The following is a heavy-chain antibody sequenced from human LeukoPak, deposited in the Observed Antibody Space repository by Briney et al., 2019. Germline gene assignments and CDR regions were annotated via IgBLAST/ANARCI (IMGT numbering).Heavy chain of an antibody. J-gene: IGHJ6*03. Sequence: PGGSLRLSCAASGFTFDDYAMHWVRQAPGKGLEWVSGISWNSGSIGYADSVKGRFTISRDNAKNSLYLQMNSLRAEDTALYYCARSGYYYYMDLWGKGTTVTVSS. CDR1: GFTFDDYA. V-gene: IGHV3-9*01. D-gene: IGHD5-24*01. CDR3: ARSGYYYYMDL. CDR2: ISWNSGSI.